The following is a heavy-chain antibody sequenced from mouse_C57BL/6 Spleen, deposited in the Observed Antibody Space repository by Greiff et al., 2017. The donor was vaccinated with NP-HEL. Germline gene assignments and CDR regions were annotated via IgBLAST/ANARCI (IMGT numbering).Heavy chain of an antibody. CDR3: TRWVRGTWFAY. V-gene: IGHV1-15*01. CDR1: GYTFTDYE. D-gene: IGHD2-2*01. J-gene: IGHJ3*01. Sequence: VQLQQSGAELVRPGASVTLSYKASGYTFTDYEMHWVKQTPVHGLEWIGAIDPETGGTAYNQKFKGKAILTADNSSSTAYMELRSLTSEDSAVYYCTRWVRGTWFAYWGQGTLVTVSA. CDR2: IDPETGGT.